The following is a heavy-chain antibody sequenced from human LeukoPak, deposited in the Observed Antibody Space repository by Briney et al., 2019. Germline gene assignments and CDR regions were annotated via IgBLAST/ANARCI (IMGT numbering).Heavy chain of an antibody. V-gene: IGHV3-23*01. CDR2: ISGSGGST. J-gene: IGHJ6*03. CDR3: AKRGGGDRYLYYYYYMDV. CDR1: GLTFSSYA. D-gene: IGHD2-21*01. Sequence: GGSLRLSCAASGLTFSSYAMSWVRQAPGKGLEWVSAISGSGGSTYYADSVKGRFTISRDNSTNTLYLQMNSLRAEDTAVYYCAKRGGGDRYLYYYYYMDVWGKGTTVTVSS.